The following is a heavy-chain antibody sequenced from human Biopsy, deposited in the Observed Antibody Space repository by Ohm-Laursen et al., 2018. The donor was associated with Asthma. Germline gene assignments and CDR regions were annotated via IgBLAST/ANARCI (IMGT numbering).Heavy chain of an antibody. CDR3: ARGYSGSDRIVYYYSGLEV. CDR1: GDSFSNYA. Sequence: ASVKVSCKASGDSFSNYAISWVRQAPGQGLEWMGGLIPVLGTPDHAQMFEGRVTITADESTSTAYMELSSLSSEDTAVYYCARGYSGSDRIVYYYSGLEVWGQGATVTVSS. CDR2: LIPVLGTP. D-gene: IGHD5-12*01. V-gene: IGHV1-69*13. J-gene: IGHJ6*02.